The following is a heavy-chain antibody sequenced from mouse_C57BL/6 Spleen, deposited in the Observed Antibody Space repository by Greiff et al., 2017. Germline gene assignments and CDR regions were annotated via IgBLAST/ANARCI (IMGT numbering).Heavy chain of an antibody. CDR3: ARTPGSY. V-gene: IGHV1-69*01. CDR2: IDPSDSYT. J-gene: IGHJ3*01. Sequence: VQLQQPGAELVMPGASVKLSCKASGYTFTSYWMHWVKQRPGQGLEWIGEIDPSDSYTNYNQKFKGKSTLTVDKSSSTAYMQLSSLASEDSAVYYCARTPGSYWGQGTLVTVSA. CDR1: GYTFTSYW.